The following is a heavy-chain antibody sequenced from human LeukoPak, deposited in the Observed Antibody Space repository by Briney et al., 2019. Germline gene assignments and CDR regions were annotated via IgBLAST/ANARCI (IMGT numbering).Heavy chain of an antibody. J-gene: IGHJ4*02. CDR1: GFTFSDYS. CDR2: ISDDSNYI. Sequence: GGSLRLSCAASGFTFSDYSMNWVRQAPGKGLEWVSSISDDSNYIYYADSVKGRFTISRDNAKNSLYLQMNSLRAEDTAVYYCASVNTMTGGYWGQGTLVTVSS. CDR3: ASVNTMTGGY. D-gene: IGHD3-22*01. V-gene: IGHV3-21*01.